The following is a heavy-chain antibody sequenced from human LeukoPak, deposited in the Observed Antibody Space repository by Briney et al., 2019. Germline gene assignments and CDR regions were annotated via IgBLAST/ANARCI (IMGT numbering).Heavy chain of an antibody. D-gene: IGHD3-16*01. CDR2: IYYSGST. CDR1: GGSISSYY. V-gene: IGHV4-59*01. CDR3: ARADYGSLDY. Sequence: PSETLSLTCTVSGGSISSYYWSWIRQPPGKGLEWIGYIYYSGSTNYNPSLKSRVTISVDTSKNRFSLKLSSVTAADTAVYYCARADYGSLDYWGQGTLVTVSS. J-gene: IGHJ4*02.